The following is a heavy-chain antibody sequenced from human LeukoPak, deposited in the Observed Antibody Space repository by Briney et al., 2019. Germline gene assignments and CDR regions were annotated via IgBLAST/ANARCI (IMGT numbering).Heavy chain of an antibody. D-gene: IGHD3-10*01. CDR3: ARAEMFGTMVRGVSEAFDI. Sequence: GASVKVSCKASGYTFTSYDINWVRQATGQGLEWMGWMNPNSGNTGYAQKFQGRVTMTRNTSIGTAYMELSSLRSEDTAVYYCARAEMFGTMVRGVSEAFDIWGQGTMITVSS. J-gene: IGHJ3*02. CDR1: GYTFTSYD. V-gene: IGHV1-8*01. CDR2: MNPNSGNT.